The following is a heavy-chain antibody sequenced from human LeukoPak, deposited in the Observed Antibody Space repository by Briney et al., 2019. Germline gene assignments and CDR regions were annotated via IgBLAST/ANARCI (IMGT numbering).Heavy chain of an antibody. Sequence: PGGSLRLSCAASGFTFSSYSMNWVRQAPGKGLEWVSFISSSSSYIYYADSVKGRFTISRDNAKNSLYLQMNSLRAEDTAVYYCARDAEWQQLVHYFDYWGQGTLVTVSS. CDR1: GFTFSSYS. D-gene: IGHD6-13*01. V-gene: IGHV3-21*01. CDR2: ISSSSSYI. CDR3: ARDAEWQQLVHYFDY. J-gene: IGHJ4*02.